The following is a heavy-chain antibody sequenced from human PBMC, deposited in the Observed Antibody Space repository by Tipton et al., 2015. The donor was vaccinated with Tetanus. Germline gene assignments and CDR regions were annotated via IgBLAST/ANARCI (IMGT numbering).Heavy chain of an antibody. D-gene: IGHD5-12*01. CDR2: IYNTGNA. Sequence: LRLSCTVSGGSISSTNYYWGWIRQPPGKGLEWIGSIYNTGNAYYNPALTSRVTMSVDTSKNQFSLKLSSVTAADTAVYYCARVGFGYSGYHFYGYWGQGTLVTVSS. J-gene: IGHJ4*02. CDR1: GGSISSTNYY. CDR3: ARVGFGYSGYHFYGY. V-gene: IGHV4-39*07.